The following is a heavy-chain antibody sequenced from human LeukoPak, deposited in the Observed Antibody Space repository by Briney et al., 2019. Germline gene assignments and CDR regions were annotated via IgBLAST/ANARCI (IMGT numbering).Heavy chain of an antibody. CDR3: ARHHIAAAGQPFDY. D-gene: IGHD6-13*01. CDR1: GGSISSSSYN. J-gene: IGHJ4*02. CDR2: ISYSGST. V-gene: IGHV4-39*01. Sequence: SETLSLTCTVSGGSISSSSYNWDWIRQPPGKGLEWIGRISYSGSTYYNPSLKSRVTISVDTSKNQFSLKLSSVTAADTAVYYCARHHIAAAGQPFDYWGQGTLVTVSS.